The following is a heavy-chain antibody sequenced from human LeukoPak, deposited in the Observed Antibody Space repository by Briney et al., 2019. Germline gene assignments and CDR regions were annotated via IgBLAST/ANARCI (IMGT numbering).Heavy chain of an antibody. CDR2: IDSDGSSS. Sequence: GGSLRLSCEVSGFTLSDHWMHWVRQAPGKGLVWVSRIDSDGSSSTYADSVKGRFTISRDNSKNTLYLQMNSLRAEDTAVYYCAKDVGLLWFGELSSLYFDYWGQGTLVTVSS. CDR3: AKDVGLLWFGELSSLYFDY. J-gene: IGHJ4*02. CDR1: GFTLSDHW. D-gene: IGHD3-10*01. V-gene: IGHV3-74*01.